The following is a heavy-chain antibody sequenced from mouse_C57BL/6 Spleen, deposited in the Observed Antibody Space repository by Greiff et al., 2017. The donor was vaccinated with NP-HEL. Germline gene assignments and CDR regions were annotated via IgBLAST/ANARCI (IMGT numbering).Heavy chain of an antibody. V-gene: IGHV1-53*01. D-gene: IGHD1-1*01. CDR3: ARSFYYYGSSSYYYAMDY. CDR2: INPSNGGT. CDR1: GYTFTSYW. J-gene: IGHJ4*01. Sequence: QVQLQQPGTELVKPGASVKLSCKASGYTFTSYWMHWVKQRPGQGLEWIGNINPSNGGTNYNEKFKSKATLTVDKSSSTAYMQLSSLTSEDSAVYYCARSFYYYGSSSYYYAMDYWGQGTSVTVSS.